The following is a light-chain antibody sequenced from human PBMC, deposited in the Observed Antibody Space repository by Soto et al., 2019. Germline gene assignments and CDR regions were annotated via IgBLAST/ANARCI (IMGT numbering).Light chain of an antibody. V-gene: IGLV1-47*01. CDR2: RNN. CDR1: SSNIGSNY. J-gene: IGLJ1*01. CDR3: AAWDDSLRGYV. Sequence: QSVLTQPPSASGTPGQRVTISCSGSSSNIGSNYVYWYQQLPGTAPKLLIYRNNQRPSGVPDRFSGSKSGTSASLAISGLRSEDEADYYCAAWDDSLRGYVFGTGTKLTV.